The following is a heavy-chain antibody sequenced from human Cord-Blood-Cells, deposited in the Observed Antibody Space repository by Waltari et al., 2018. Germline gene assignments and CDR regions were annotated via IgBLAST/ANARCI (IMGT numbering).Heavy chain of an antibody. Sequence: QLQLQESGPGLVKPSETLSLTCTVSGRSISSSSYYWGWIRQPPGKGLEWTGSIYYSGSTYYNPSLKSRVTISVDTSKNQFSLKLSSVTAADTAVYYCARRCRYYYYGMDVWGKGTTVTVSS. CDR2: IYYSGST. D-gene: IGHD2-8*01. V-gene: IGHV4-39*01. J-gene: IGHJ6*04. CDR1: GRSISSSSYY. CDR3: ARRCRYYYYGMDV.